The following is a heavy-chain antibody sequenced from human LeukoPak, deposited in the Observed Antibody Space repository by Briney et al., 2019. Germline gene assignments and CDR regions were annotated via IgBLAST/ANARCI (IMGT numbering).Heavy chain of an antibody. CDR3: ARGRFNVAAAGHASYYFDY. V-gene: IGHV3-33*01. D-gene: IGHD6-13*01. CDR1: GFTFSSFG. Sequence: PGGSLRLSCAASGFTFSSFGMHWVRQAPDKGLEWVAAIWYDGSKEFYSDSVRGRVTISRDNSQNTLFLEMNRLNTEDTAVYYCARGRFNVAAAGHASYYFDYWGQGTLVTVSS. J-gene: IGHJ4*02. CDR2: IWYDGSKE.